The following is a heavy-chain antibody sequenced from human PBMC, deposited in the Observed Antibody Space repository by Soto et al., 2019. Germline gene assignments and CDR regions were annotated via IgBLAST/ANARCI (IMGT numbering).Heavy chain of an antibody. CDR1: GGSISSSNW. J-gene: IGHJ4*02. D-gene: IGHD1-26*01. CDR2: IYHSGRT. Sequence: QVQLQESGPGLVKPSGTLSLTCAVSGGSISSSNWWSWVRQPPGKGLEWIGEIYHSGRTNSNPSLRSLVTISVDKSKNQFSRKLSSVTAADTAVYYCARARSFVGAEFDYWGQGTLVTVSS. CDR3: ARARSFVGAEFDY. V-gene: IGHV4-4*02.